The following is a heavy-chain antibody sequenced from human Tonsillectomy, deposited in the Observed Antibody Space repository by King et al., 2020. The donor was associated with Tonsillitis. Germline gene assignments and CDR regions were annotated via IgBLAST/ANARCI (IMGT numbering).Heavy chain of an antibody. CDR1: GFTFSIYT. V-gene: IGHV3-23*03. D-gene: IGHD6-13*01. J-gene: IGHJ5*02. Sequence: VQLVESGGGLVQSGGSLRLSCAASGFTFSIYTMSWVRQAPGKGLEWVALIYNGSKAYYADSVKGRFNNSRDNSKNAVYLQMNSLRVEDTAVYYCAKDIWGAAGSPWGQGTLVTVAS. CDR3: AKDIWGAAGSP. CDR2: LIYNGSKA.